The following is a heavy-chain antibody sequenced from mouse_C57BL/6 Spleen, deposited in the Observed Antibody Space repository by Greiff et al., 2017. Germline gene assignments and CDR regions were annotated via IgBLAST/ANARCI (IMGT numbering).Heavy chain of an antibody. CDR2: IYPRSGNT. J-gene: IGHJ3*01. CDR1: GYTFTSYG. D-gene: IGHD2-4*01. V-gene: IGHV1-81*01. Sequence: VQLQQSGAELARPGASVKLSCKASGYTFTSYGISWVKQRTGQGLEWIGEIYPRSGNTYYNEKFKGKATLTADKSSSTAYMELRILTSEDSAVYFCARGDYDGAWFAYWGQGTLVTVSA. CDR3: ARGDYDGAWFAY.